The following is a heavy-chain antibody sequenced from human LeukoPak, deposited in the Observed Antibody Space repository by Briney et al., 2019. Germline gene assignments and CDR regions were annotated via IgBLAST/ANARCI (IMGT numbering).Heavy chain of an antibody. Sequence: GGSLRLSCAASGFTFNNHAMSWVRQAPGMGLEWVSVVSAGGGTTYYADSVKGRFTISRDNSKNTLYLQMNSLRAEDTAVYYCAKAAGYYSNWFDFWGQGTLVTVSS. CDR3: AKAAGYYSNWFDF. D-gene: IGHD3-10*01. CDR2: VSAGGGTT. V-gene: IGHV3-23*01. J-gene: IGHJ5*01. CDR1: GFTFNNHA.